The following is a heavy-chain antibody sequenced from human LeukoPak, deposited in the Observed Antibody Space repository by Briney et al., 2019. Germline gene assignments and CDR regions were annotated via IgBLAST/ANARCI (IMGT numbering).Heavy chain of an antibody. Sequence: ASVKVSCKASGYTFTSYAMHWVRQAPGQGLEWMGIINPSGGSTSYAQKFQGRVTMTRDTSTSTVYMELSSLRSEDTAVYYCARATYYDFWSGYGDAFDIWGQGTMVTVSS. CDR1: GYTFTSYA. D-gene: IGHD3-3*01. CDR3: ARATYYDFWSGYGDAFDI. CDR2: INPSGGST. J-gene: IGHJ3*02. V-gene: IGHV1-46*01.